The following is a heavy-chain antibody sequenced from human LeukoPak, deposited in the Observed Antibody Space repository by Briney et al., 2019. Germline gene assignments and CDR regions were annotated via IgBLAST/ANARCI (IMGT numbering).Heavy chain of an antibody. CDR3: ASHYRSGSCVDY. CDR1: GGSISSSSYY. J-gene: IGHJ4*02. D-gene: IGHD3-10*01. CDR2: IYYSGST. V-gene: IGHV4-39*01. Sequence: PSETLSLTCTVSGGSISSSSYYWGWIRQPPGKGLEWIGTIYYSGSTYYNPSLKSRVTISVDTSKSQFSLKLSSVTAADTAVYYCASHYRSGSCVDYWGPGTLVTVSS.